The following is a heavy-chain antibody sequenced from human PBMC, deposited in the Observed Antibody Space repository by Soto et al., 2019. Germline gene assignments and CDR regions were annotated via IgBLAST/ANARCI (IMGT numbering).Heavy chain of an antibody. CDR1: GASLSSISYY. D-gene: IGHD2-15*01. CDR3: ASRHCRGGSCYNHGFDS. Sequence: SETLSLTCTVSGASLSSISYYWGWIRKPPGKGLEWVGSIFFTGNIYYNPSLKSRVTISVDTSRNQFSLMVNSVTAADTAVYYCASRHCRGGSCYNHGFDSWGQGALVTVSS. CDR2: IFFTGNI. J-gene: IGHJ4*02. V-gene: IGHV4-39*01.